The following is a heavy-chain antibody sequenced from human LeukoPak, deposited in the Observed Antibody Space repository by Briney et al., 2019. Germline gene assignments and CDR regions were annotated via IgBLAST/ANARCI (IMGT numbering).Heavy chain of an antibody. CDR2: ITSSGSST. Sequence: PGGSLRLSCAASGFTFSGYSMSWIRQAPGKGLECVSHITSSGSSTDYGDSVKGRFTISRDNSKDTLFLQMNSLRSEDTAVYYCARDRGMTTNSFDYWGQGTLVTVSS. CDR3: ARDRGMTTNSFDY. D-gene: IGHD4-11*01. J-gene: IGHJ4*02. V-gene: IGHV3-11*04. CDR1: GFTFSGYS.